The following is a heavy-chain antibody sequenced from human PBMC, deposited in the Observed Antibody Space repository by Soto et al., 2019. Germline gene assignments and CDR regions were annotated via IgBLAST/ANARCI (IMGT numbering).Heavy chain of an antibody. V-gene: IGHV1-8*01. CDR2: MNPNSGNT. J-gene: IGHJ6*04. Sequence: ASVKVSCKASGYTFTSYDINWVRQATGQGLEWMGWMNPNSGNTGYAQKFQGRVTMTRNTSISTAYMELSSLRSEDTAVYYCAREGLGGSYFFAGSNYYYYYGTDVSGTAIMVTVSS. CDR1: GYTFTSYD. D-gene: IGHD1-26*01. CDR3: AREGLGGSYFFAGSNYYYYYGTDV.